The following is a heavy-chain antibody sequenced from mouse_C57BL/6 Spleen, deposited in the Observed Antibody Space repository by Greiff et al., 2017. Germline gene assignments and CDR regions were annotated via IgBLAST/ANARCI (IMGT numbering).Heavy chain of an antibody. D-gene: IGHD4-1*02. Sequence: EVQRVESGGGLVQPGGSLSLSCAASGFTFTDYYMSWVRQPPGKALEWLGFISNKANGYPTESSASVQGRFTISRANSQSILYLQMKALRAEDSATYYCARINWNGYFDDWGQGTTLTVSS. CDR3: ARINWNGYFDD. J-gene: IGHJ2*01. V-gene: IGHV7-3*01. CDR1: GFTFTDYY. CDR2: ISNKANGYPT.